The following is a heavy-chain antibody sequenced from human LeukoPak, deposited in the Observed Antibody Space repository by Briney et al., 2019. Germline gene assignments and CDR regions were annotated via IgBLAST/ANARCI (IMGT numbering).Heavy chain of an antibody. D-gene: IGHD3-10*01. V-gene: IGHV1-69*13. CDR1: GGTFSSYA. Sequence: SVKVSCKASGGTFSSYAIRWVRQAPGQGLEWMGGIIPIFGTANYAQKFQGRVTITADESTSTAYMELSSLRSEDTAVYYCARPFYGSGNNRDYYYYMDVWGKGTTVTVSS. CDR3: ARPFYGSGNNRDYYYYMDV. J-gene: IGHJ6*03. CDR2: IIPIFGTA.